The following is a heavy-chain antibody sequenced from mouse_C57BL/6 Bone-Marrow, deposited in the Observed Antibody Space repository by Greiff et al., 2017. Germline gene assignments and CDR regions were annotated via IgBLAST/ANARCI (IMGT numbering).Heavy chain of an antibody. J-gene: IGHJ3*01. D-gene: IGHD1-1*01. CDR2: IDPSDSYT. CDR3: ARDTTVVAPAWFAY. V-gene: IGHV1-69*01. Sequence: VKLQQPGAELVMPGASVKLSCKASGYTFTSYWMHWVKQRPGQGLEWIGEIDPSDSYTNYNQKFKGKSTLTVDNSSRTAYMQLSSLTSEDSAVYYCARDTTVVAPAWFAYWGQGTLVTVSA. CDR1: GYTFTSYW.